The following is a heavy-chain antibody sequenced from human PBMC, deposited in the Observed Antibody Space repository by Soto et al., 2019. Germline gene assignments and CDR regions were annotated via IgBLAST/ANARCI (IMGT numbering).Heavy chain of an antibody. CDR3: ARDRQTKYGDSYWFDP. Sequence: TLSLTCTVSGGSISSGGYYWSWIRQHPGKGLEWIGYIYYSGSTYYNPSLKSRVTISVDTSKNQFSLKLSSVTAADTAVYYCARDRQTKYGDSYWFDPWGQGTLVIVSA. V-gene: IGHV4-31*03. CDR1: GGSISSGGYY. D-gene: IGHD4-17*01. CDR2: IYYSGST. J-gene: IGHJ5*02.